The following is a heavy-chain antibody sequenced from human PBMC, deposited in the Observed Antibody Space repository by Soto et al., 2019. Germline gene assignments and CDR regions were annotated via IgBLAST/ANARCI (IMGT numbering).Heavy chain of an antibody. D-gene: IGHD3-3*01. J-gene: IGHJ3*02. CDR1: GCSISSGGYY. CDR2: IYYSGST. V-gene: IGHV4-31*03. Sequence: SSETLSLTCTVSGCSISSGGYYWSWIRQHPGKGLEWIGYIYYSGSTYYNPSLKSRVTISVDTSKNQFSLKLSSVTAADTAVYYCARMVPRPLHTITIFGVVPDAFDIWGQGTMVTVSS. CDR3: ARMVPRPLHTITIFGVVPDAFDI.